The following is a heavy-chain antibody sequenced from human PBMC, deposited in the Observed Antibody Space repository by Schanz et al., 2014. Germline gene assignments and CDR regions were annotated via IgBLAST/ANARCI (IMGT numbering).Heavy chain of an antibody. D-gene: IGHD3-9*01. J-gene: IGHJ5*02. CDR2: ISSSGSYI. V-gene: IGHV3-21*01. CDR3: AKAEYDILTDSYSRLDP. CDR1: EFTFSSYK. Sequence: EVQLVKSGGGLVKPGGSLRLSCEASEFTFSSYKMNWVRQAPGKGLEWVSSISSSGSYIHYADSVKGRFTISRDNAKNTLYLQMNSLRAEDTAVYYCAKAEYDILTDSYSRLDPWGQGTLVTVSS.